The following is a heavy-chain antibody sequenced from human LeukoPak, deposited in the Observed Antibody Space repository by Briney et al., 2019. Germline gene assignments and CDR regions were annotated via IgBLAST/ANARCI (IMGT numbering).Heavy chain of an antibody. V-gene: IGHV3-23*01. J-gene: IGHJ4*02. CDR2: TLAGFVEI. D-gene: IGHD3-22*01. Sequence: GGSLRLSCVASGFRISGHAMSWVRQAPAKGLEWVSITLAGFVEIHYADSVRGRFTISKDNSKNTLYLQMSSLRVEDTAVYYCAKQDRDYYDSSGHWGQGTLVTVSS. CDR1: GFRISGHA. CDR3: AKQDRDYYDSSGH.